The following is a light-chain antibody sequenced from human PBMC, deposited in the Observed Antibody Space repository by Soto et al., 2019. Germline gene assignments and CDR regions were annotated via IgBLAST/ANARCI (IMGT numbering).Light chain of an antibody. CDR2: EVS. CDR1: QSLLLSDGKTY. V-gene: IGKV2D-29*01. J-gene: IGKJ5*01. CDR3: QQYGSSPPSVT. Sequence: DIVMTQTPLSLSVTPGQPASISCKSSQSLLLSDGKTYLYWYLQKPGQPPQLLIYEVSNRFSGVPDRFSGSGSGTDFTLTISRLEPEDFAVYYCQQYGSSPPSVTFGQGTRLEI.